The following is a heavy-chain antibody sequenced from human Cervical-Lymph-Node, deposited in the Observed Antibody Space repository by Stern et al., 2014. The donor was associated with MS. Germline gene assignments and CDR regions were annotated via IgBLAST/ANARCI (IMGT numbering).Heavy chain of an antibody. J-gene: IGHJ4*02. D-gene: IGHD3-16*01. CDR3: ARNRVWGGTDD. CDR1: GYTFTSYA. V-gene: IGHV1-3*01. Sequence: QEQLVESGAEVKKPGASVKVSCKASGYTFTSYAMHWVRQAPGQRLEWMGWINAGNVNTKYSQKFQGRVTITRDTSASTAYMELSSLRSEDTAVYYCARNRVWGGTDDWGQGTLVTVSS. CDR2: INAGNVNT.